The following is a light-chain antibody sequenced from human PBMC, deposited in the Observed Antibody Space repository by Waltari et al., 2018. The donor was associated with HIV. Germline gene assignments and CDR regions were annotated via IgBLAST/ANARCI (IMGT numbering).Light chain of an antibody. V-gene: IGLV8-61*01. CDR1: SGSVSTSYY. CDR2: ITN. J-gene: IGLJ3*02. Sequence: QTVVTQEPSFSVSPGGTVTPTCGLSSGSVSTSYYPSCYQQTPGQAPRTLYYITNTRSSGVPDRFSGSILGNKAALTITGAQADDESDYYCVLYMGSGIGVFGGGTKLTVL. CDR3: VLYMGSGIGV.